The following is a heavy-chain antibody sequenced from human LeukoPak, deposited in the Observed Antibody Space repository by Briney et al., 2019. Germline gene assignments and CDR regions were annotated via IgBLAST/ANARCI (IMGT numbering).Heavy chain of an antibody. D-gene: IGHD6-19*01. V-gene: IGHV3-23*01. J-gene: IGHJ4*02. Sequence: GGSLRLSCAASGFTFSSYAMSWVRQAPGKGLEWVSAISGSGGSTYYADSVKGRFTISRDNSKNTLYLQMNSLRAEDTAVYYCAKDPYGSGWYGVRFYYFDYWGQGTLVTVSS. CDR3: AKDPYGSGWYGVRFYYFDY. CDR2: ISGSGGST. CDR1: GFTFSSYA.